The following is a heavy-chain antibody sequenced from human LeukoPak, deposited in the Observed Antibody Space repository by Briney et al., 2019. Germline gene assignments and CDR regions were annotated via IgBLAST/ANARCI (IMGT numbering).Heavy chain of an antibody. Sequence: ASVKVSCKASGYTFTGYYMHWVRQAPGQGLEWMGWINPNSGGTNYAQKFQGRVTMTRDTSISTAYMELSRLRSDDTAVYYCARQGYYGSGSYYYYYYMDVWGKGTTVTVSS. V-gene: IGHV1-2*02. CDR3: ARQGYYGSGSYYYYYYMDV. CDR2: INPNSGGT. J-gene: IGHJ6*03. D-gene: IGHD3-10*01. CDR1: GYTFTGYY.